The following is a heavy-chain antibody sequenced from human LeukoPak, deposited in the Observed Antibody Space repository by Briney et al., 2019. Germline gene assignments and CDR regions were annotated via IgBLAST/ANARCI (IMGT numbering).Heavy chain of an antibody. CDR2: INPNSGGT. Sequence: ASVKVSCKASGYTFTGYYMRWVRQAPGQGLEWMGWINPNSGGTNYAQKFQGRVTMTRDTSISTAYMELSRLRSDDTAVYYCARDPRVWFGELSLDYWGQGTLVTVSS. D-gene: IGHD3-10*01. CDR3: ARDPRVWFGELSLDY. CDR1: GYTFTGYY. V-gene: IGHV1-2*02. J-gene: IGHJ4*02.